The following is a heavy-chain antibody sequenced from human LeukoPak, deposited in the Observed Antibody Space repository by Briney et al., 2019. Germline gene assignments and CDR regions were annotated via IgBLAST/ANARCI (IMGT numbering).Heavy chain of an antibody. CDR3: ARVSSSRSMDV. J-gene: IGHJ6*02. D-gene: IGHD2-2*01. CDR1: GGSLSGDNYY. CDR2: ISLSGST. V-gene: IGHV4-61*01. Sequence: SETLSLTCTPSGGSLSGDNYYWSWIRQPPGKGLQWIAYISLSGSTNYNPSLKSRVTISLDTSKNQFSLKLSSVTAADTAVYYCARVSSSRSMDVWGQGTTVTVSS.